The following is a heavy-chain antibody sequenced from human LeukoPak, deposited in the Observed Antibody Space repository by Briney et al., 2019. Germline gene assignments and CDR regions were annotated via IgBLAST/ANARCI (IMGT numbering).Heavy chain of an antibody. V-gene: IGHV4-30-4*08. D-gene: IGHD2-21*01. CDR2: IYYSGST. Sequence: PSETLSLTCTVSGGSISSGDYYWSWIRQPPGKGLEWIGYIYYSGSTYYNPSLKSRVTISVDTSKNQFSLKLSSVTAADTAVYYCARATHHCGGDCYHDAFDIWGQGTMVTVSS. CDR1: GGSISSGDYY. CDR3: ARATHHCGGDCYHDAFDI. J-gene: IGHJ3*02.